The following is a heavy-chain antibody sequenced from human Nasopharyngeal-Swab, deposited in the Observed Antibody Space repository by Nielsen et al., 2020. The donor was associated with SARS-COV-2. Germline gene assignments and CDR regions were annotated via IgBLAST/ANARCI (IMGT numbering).Heavy chain of an antibody. CDR3: ARAPYCTTTSCYRPGAGWFDS. CDR2: ISYDGSNK. V-gene: IGHV3-30*04. J-gene: IGHJ5*01. D-gene: IGHD2-2*01. CDR1: GFTFSSYA. Sequence: GGSLRLSCAASGFTFSSYAMHWVRQAPGKGLEWVAVISYDGSNKYYADSVKGRFTISRDNSKNTLYLQMNSLRAEDTAVYYCARAPYCTTTSCYRPGAGWFDSWGQGTLVTVSS.